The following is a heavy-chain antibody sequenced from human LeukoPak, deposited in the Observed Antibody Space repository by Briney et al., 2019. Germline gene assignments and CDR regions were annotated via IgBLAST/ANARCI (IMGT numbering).Heavy chain of an antibody. Sequence: GASVKVSCKASGYTFTGYYMHWVRQAPGQGLEWMGWINPNSGGTNYAQEFQGWVTMTRDTSISTAYMELSRLRSDDTAVYYCARSIAAARGGDNAFDIWGQGTMVTVSS. J-gene: IGHJ3*02. CDR3: ARSIAAARGGDNAFDI. CDR1: GYTFTGYY. D-gene: IGHD6-13*01. V-gene: IGHV1-2*04. CDR2: INPNSGGT.